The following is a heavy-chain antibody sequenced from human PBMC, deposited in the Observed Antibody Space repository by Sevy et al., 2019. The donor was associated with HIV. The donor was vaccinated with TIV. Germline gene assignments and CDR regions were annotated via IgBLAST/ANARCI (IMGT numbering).Heavy chain of an antibody. Sequence: GGSLRLSCAASGFTFSNAWMSWVRQAPGKGLEWVGRIKSKTDGGTTDYAAPVKGRFTISRNDSKNTLYLQMNRLKTEDTAVYYCTTVAQFTAFDIWGQGTMVTVSS. J-gene: IGHJ3*02. V-gene: IGHV3-15*01. CDR3: TTVAQFTAFDI. CDR2: IKSKTDGGTT. CDR1: GFTFSNAW.